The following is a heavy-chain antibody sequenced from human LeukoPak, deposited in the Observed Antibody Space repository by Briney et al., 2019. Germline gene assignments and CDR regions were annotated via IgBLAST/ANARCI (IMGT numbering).Heavy chain of an antibody. CDR3: DSDLYVGFDY. D-gene: IGHD3-10*01. J-gene: IGHJ4*02. Sequence: PGGSLRLSCAASGLSFSRYWMRWVRQAPGKGLEWVANINQDGSEKSYVDSVEGRFTISRDNAKKSLYLHVNSLRAEDTAVYYWDSDLYVGFDYWGQGTLLTVSS. CDR1: GLSFSRYW. V-gene: IGHV3-7*04. CDR2: INQDGSEK.